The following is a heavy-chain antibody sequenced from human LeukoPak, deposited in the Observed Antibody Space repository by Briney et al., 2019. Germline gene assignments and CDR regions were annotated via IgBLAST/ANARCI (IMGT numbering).Heavy chain of an antibody. D-gene: IGHD3-3*01. V-gene: IGHV3-30*18. CDR1: GFTFSSYG. CDR3: AKGIRMNYDFTHDYYGMDV. Sequence: GGSLRLSCAASGFTFSSYGMHWVRQAPGKGLEWVAVISYDGSNKYYADSVKGRFTISRDNSKNTLYLQMNSLRAEDTAVYYCAKGIRMNYDFTHDYYGMDVWGQGTTVTVSS. CDR2: ISYDGSNK. J-gene: IGHJ6*02.